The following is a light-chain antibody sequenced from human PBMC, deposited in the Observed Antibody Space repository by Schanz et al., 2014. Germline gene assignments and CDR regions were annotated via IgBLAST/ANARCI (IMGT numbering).Light chain of an antibody. V-gene: IGLV2-14*01. Sequence: QSALTQPASVSGSPGQSITISCTGTSSDVGGYNYVSWYQQHPGKAPKLMIYDVSNRPSGVSNRFSGSKSGNTASLTISGLQPEDEADYYCSSYTSDSTPLLFGGGTKLTVL. CDR2: DVS. J-gene: IGLJ3*02. CDR3: SSYTSDSTPLL. CDR1: SSDVGGYNY.